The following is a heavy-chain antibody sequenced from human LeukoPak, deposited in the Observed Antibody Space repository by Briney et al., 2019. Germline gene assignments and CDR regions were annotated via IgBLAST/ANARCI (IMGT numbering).Heavy chain of an antibody. CDR1: GGSISRYY. J-gene: IGHJ6*02. Sequence: SETLSLTCTVSGGSISRYYWSWVRQPPGKGLEWIGYIYYSGSTNYNPSLKSRVTISVDTSKNQFSLKLSSVTAADTAVYYCASSQTGDPLRSYYGMDVWGQGTTVTVSS. D-gene: IGHD7-27*01. CDR2: IYYSGST. CDR3: ASSQTGDPLRSYYGMDV. V-gene: IGHV4-59*01.